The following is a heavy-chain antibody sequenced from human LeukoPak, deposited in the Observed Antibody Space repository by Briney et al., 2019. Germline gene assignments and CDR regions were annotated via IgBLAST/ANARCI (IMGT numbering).Heavy chain of an antibody. CDR2: ISYDGSNK. CDR3: ARDKTLVY. Sequence: GGSLRLSCAASGFTFSSYAMHWVRQAPGKGLEWVAVISYDGSNKYYADSVKGRFTISRDNSKNTLYLQMNSLRAKDTAVYYCARDKTLVYWGQGTLVTVSS. CDR1: GFTFSSYA. V-gene: IGHV3-30-3*01. J-gene: IGHJ4*02. D-gene: IGHD2-8*02.